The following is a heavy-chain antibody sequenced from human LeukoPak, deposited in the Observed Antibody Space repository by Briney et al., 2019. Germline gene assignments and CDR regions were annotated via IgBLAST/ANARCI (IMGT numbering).Heavy chain of an antibody. CDR2: ISGSGGST. V-gene: IGHV3-23*01. CDR1: KFNFNNYG. J-gene: IGHJ3*02. Sequence: GGSLRLSCTTSKFNFNNYGMTWVRQAPGKGLEWVSSISGSGGSTQYAPSVQGRFTISRDNSKNTLYLQMNSLGAEDTAVYYCAKDPNGDYIGAFDIWGQGTMVTVSS. CDR3: AKDPNGDYIGAFDI. D-gene: IGHD4-17*01.